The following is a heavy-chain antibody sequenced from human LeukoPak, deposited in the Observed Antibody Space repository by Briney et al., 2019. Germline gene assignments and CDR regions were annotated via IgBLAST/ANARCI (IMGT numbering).Heavy chain of an antibody. V-gene: IGHV4-38-2*01. CDR2: IYHSGST. CDR3: ARRVDEIFWSSYYTRYGWFDP. CDR1: GYSISSGYY. J-gene: IGHJ5*02. Sequence: SETLSLTCAVSGYSISSGYYWGWIRQPPGKGLEWIGSIYHSGSTYYNPSLKSRVTISVDTSKNQFSLKLSSVTAADTAVYYCARRVDEIFWSSYYTRYGWFDPWGQGTLVTVSS. D-gene: IGHD3-3*01.